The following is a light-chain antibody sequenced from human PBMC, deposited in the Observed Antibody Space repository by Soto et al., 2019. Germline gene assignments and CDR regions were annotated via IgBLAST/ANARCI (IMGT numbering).Light chain of an antibody. Sequence: QSVLTQPPSASGTPGQRVTISCSGSSSNIGSNTVNWYQQLPGTAPKLLIYSNNQRPSGVPDRFSGSKSGTSASLAISGLHSEDEADYYCAACEDSLNGPYVFGTGTKLTVL. V-gene: IGLV1-44*01. J-gene: IGLJ1*01. CDR3: AACEDSLNGPYV. CDR2: SNN. CDR1: SSNIGSNT.